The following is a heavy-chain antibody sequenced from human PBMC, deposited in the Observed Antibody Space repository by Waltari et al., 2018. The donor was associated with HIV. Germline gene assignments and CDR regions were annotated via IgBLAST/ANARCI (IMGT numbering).Heavy chain of an antibody. CDR1: GFTFTNYA. J-gene: IGHJ6*02. Sequence: VQLVASGGGVVQPGKSLRLSCVAPGFTFTNYAMHWVRKAPGKGAEWVAVLSHDGKNHFHADSVKGRFTISRDNSKNTVYLQMDSLRFEDTGVYYCARDGAWDTDGVIEYHVLDVWGQGITVTVSS. V-gene: IGHV3-30*01. CDR2: LSHDGKNH. CDR3: ARDGAWDTDGVIEYHVLDV. D-gene: IGHD6-6*01.